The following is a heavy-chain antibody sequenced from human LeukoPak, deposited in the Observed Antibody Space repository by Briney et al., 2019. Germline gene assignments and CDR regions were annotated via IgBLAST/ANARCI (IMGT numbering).Heavy chain of an antibody. Sequence: ASVKVSCKASGYTFTSYYMHWVRQGPGQGLEWMGIINPSGGSTSYAQKFQGRVTMTRDMSTSTVYMELSSLRSEDTAVYYCARDLAIAAAGSPDNWFDPWGQGTLVTVSS. V-gene: IGHV1-46*01. CDR3: ARDLAIAAAGSPDNWFDP. J-gene: IGHJ5*02. D-gene: IGHD6-13*01. CDR2: INPSGGST. CDR1: GYTFTSYY.